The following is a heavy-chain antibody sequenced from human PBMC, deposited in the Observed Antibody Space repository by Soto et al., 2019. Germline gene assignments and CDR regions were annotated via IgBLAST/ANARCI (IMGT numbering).Heavy chain of an antibody. CDR3: AKTKREYQLTWLFDY. CDR1: GFTFSSYA. V-gene: IGHV3-23*01. D-gene: IGHD2-2*01. Sequence: EVQLLESGGGLVQPGGSLRLSCAASGFTFSSYAMSWVRQAPGKGLEWVSAISGSGGSTYYADSVKGRFTISRDNSNNTLYLQMNSLRAEDTAVYYCAKTKREYQLTWLFDYWGQGTLVTVSS. J-gene: IGHJ4*02. CDR2: ISGSGGST.